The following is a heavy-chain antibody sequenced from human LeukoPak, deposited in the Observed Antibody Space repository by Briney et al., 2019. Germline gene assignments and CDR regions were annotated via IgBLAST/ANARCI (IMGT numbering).Heavy chain of an antibody. CDR3: ARGDGAARPRDWFDP. J-gene: IGHJ5*02. CDR2: IYYSGST. CDR1: GGSISSSSYY. V-gene: IGHV4-61*05. D-gene: IGHD6-6*01. Sequence: PSETLSLTCTVSGGSISSSSYYWGWIRQPPGKGLEWIGYIYYSGSTNYNPSLKSRVTISVDTSKNQFSLKLSSVTAADTAVYYCARGDGAARPRDWFDPWGQGTLVTVSS.